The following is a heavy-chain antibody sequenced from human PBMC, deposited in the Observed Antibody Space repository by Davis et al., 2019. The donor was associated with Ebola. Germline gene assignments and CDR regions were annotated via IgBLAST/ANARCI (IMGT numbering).Heavy chain of an antibody. D-gene: IGHD1-26*01. CDR3: ARGKVGATSG. CDR1: GGSISSSSYY. Sequence: MPSETLSLTCTVSGGSISSSSYYWGWIRQPPGKGLEWIGYIYNSGSTNYNPSLKSRVTISADTSKNQFSLKLSSVAAADTAVYYCARGKVGATSGWGRGTLVTVSS. CDR2: IYNSGST. J-gene: IGHJ1*01. V-gene: IGHV4-61*05.